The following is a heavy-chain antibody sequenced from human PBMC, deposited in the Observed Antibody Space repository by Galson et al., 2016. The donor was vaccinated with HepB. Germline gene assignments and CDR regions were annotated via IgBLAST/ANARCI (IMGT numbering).Heavy chain of an antibody. CDR3: ARRDFERSAIGFQSNWLDP. CDR1: GASFTSQS. Sequence: ETLSLTCTVSGASFTSQSWNWIRQTPGGGLEWIGRIHSTGTTIYNPSLESRVTISIDPSMNRFSLRLNSVTAADTAIYYCARRDFERSAIGFQSNWLDPWGQGILVTVSS. CDR2: IHSTGTT. J-gene: IGHJ5*02. V-gene: IGHV4-59*08. D-gene: IGHD2/OR15-2a*01.